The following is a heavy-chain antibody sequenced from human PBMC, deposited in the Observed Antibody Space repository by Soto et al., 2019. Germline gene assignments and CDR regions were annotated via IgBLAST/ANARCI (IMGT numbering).Heavy chain of an antibody. V-gene: IGHV4-34*01. D-gene: IGHD3-9*01. CDR2: INDLGSI. Sequence: SETLSLTCVVSGRSLSDYFWSWIRQPPGMGLEWIGEINDLGSINYNPSLKSRVIMSVDTSKNQFSLRLTSVTAADTAVYYCASRYGPSEFDHWGHGSLVTVSS. CDR3: ASRYGPSEFDH. CDR1: GRSLSDYF. J-gene: IGHJ4*01.